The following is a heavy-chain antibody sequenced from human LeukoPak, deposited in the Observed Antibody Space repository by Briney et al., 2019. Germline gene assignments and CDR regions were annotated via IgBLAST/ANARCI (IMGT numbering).Heavy chain of an antibody. J-gene: IGHJ4*02. D-gene: IGHD5-24*01. V-gene: IGHV1-46*01. CDR2: INPSGGST. CDR1: GYTFTSYY. CDR3: ARDQRVGYYFDY. Sequence: ASVKVSCKASGYTFTSYYMHWVRQAPGQGLEWMGIINPSGGSTSYAQKFQGGVTMTRDTSTSTVYMELSSLRSEDTAAYYCARDQRVGYYFDYWGQGTLVTVSS.